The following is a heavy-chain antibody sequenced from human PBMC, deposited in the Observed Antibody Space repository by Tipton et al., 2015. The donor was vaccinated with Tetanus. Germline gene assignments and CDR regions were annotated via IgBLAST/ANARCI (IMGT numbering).Heavy chain of an antibody. CDR3: ARGTGDY. J-gene: IGHJ4*02. D-gene: IGHD1-14*01. Sequence: GLVKPSETLSLTCAVYGGSFSGYYWSWIRQPPGKGLEWIGYIYYSGSTNYNPSLKSRVTISVDTSKNQFSLKLSSVTAADTAVYYCARGTGDYWGQGTLVTVSS. CDR1: GGSFSGYY. V-gene: IGHV4-59*01. CDR2: IYYSGST.